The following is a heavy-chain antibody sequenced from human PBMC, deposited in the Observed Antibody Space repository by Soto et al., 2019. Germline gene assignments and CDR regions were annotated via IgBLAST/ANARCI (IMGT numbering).Heavy chain of an antibody. CDR2: ISHDGSNK. CDR1: GFTFGSYA. Sequence: GGSLRLSCAVSGFTFGSYAMHWVRQAPGKGLEWVALISHDGSNKYYADSVKGRFTISRDNSKNTLSLQMNSLRAEDTAVYYCAKSYNSGWYVHFDFWGQGTLVTVSS. J-gene: IGHJ4*02. D-gene: IGHD6-19*01. CDR3: AKSYNSGWYVHFDF. V-gene: IGHV3-30*18.